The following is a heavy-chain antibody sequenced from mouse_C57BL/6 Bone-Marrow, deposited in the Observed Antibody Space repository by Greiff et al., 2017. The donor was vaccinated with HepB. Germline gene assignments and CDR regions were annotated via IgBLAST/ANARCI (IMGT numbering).Heavy chain of an antibody. Sequence: VQLQQSGSELRSPGSSVKLSCKDFASEVFPIAYMSWVRQKPGHGFEWIGGILPSIGRTIYGEKFEDKATLDADTLSNTAYLELNSLTSEDSAIYYCARDYGSSSYWYFDVWGTGTTVTVSS. D-gene: IGHD1-1*01. CDR2: ILPSIGRT. V-gene: IGHV15-2*01. CDR1: ASEVFPIAY. J-gene: IGHJ1*03. CDR3: ARDYGSSSYWYFDV.